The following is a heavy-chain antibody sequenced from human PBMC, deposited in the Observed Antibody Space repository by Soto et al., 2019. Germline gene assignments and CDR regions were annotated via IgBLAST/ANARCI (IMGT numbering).Heavy chain of an antibody. CDR2: ISYDGSNK. D-gene: IGHD3-22*01. J-gene: IGHJ4*02. CDR1: GFTFSSYA. Sequence: GGSLILSCAASGFTFSSYAMHWVRQAPGKGLEWVAVISYDGSNKYYADSVKGRFTISRDNSKNTLYLQMNSLRAEDTAVYYCARGYYDSSGSRFDYWGQGTLVTVSS. CDR3: ARGYYDSSGSRFDY. V-gene: IGHV3-30-3*01.